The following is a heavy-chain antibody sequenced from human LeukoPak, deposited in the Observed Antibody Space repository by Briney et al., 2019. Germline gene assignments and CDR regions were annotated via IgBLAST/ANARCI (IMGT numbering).Heavy chain of an antibody. Sequence: ASVKVSCKASGYTFTSYDINWVRQATGQGLEWMGWMNPNSGNTGNAQKFQGRVTMTRNTSISTAYMELSSLRSEDTAVYYCARAYYDSSGYYYSPYYYMDVWGKGTTVTVSS. CDR2: MNPNSGNT. V-gene: IGHV1-8*01. D-gene: IGHD3-22*01. CDR1: GYTFTSYD. J-gene: IGHJ6*03. CDR3: ARAYYDSSGYYYSPYYYMDV.